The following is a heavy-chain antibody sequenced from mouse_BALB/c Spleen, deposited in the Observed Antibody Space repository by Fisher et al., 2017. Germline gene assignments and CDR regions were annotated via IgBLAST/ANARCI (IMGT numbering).Heavy chain of an antibody. V-gene: IGHV1S135*01. Sequence: KFKGKATLTVDKSSSTAFMHLNSLTSEDSAVYYCAYGYDAMDYWGQGTSVTVSS. CDR3: AYGYDAMDY. D-gene: IGHD1-2*01. J-gene: IGHJ4*01.